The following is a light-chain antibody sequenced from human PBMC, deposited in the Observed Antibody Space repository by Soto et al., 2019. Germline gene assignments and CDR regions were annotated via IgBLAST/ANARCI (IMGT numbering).Light chain of an antibody. J-gene: IGKJ1*01. V-gene: IGKV3-15*01. Sequence: ETLMAQSPATLSLSPGERATLSCRASQSVNSNLAWYQQKPGQPPRLLISGASTRATGIPARFSGSGSGTEFTLTISGLQSEDFAVYYCQQYNNWPRTFGQGTKVEI. CDR3: QQYNNWPRT. CDR1: QSVNSN. CDR2: GAS.